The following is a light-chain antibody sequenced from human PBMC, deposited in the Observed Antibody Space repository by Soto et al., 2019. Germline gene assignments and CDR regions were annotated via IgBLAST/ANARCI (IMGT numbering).Light chain of an antibody. CDR3: AAWDDTLNAAV. Sequence: QSVLTQPNSASGTPGQRVTISCSGSSSNIGSHTLNWYQQLPGSAPSLLIYSDNQRPSGVPDRFSGSTSGTSASLAISGLQSEDEAEYYCAAWDDTLNAAVFGGGTMLTVL. V-gene: IGLV1-44*01. CDR2: SDN. J-gene: IGLJ2*01. CDR1: SSNIGSHT.